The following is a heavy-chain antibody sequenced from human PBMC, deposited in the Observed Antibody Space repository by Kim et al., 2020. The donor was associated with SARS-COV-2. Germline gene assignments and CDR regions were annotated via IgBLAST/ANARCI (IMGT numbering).Heavy chain of an antibody. Sequence: GGSLRLSCAASGFTFSSYGMHWVRQAPGKGLEWVAVISYDGSNKYYADSVKGRFTISRDNSKNTLYLQMNSLRAEDTAVYYCAKDLRYFDYYYYGMDVWGQGTTVTVSS. J-gene: IGHJ6*02. V-gene: IGHV3-30*18. D-gene: IGHD3-9*01. CDR3: AKDLRYFDYYYYGMDV. CDR2: ISYDGSNK. CDR1: GFTFSSYG.